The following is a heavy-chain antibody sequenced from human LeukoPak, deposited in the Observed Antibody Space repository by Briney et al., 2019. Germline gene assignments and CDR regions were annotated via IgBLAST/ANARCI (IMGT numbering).Heavy chain of an antibody. D-gene: IGHD3-22*01. CDR1: GGSVSGYY. CDR3: ARVGDSSGYSVFDS. V-gene: IGHV4-59*02. J-gene: IGHJ4*02. Sequence: SETLSLTCTVSGGSVSGYYWSWIRQPPGKGLEWIGYIYYRGSTDYNPSLKSRVTMSIDTSNQFSLRLSPVTAADTAVYYCARVGDSSGYSVFDSWGQGTPVTVSS. CDR2: IYYRGST.